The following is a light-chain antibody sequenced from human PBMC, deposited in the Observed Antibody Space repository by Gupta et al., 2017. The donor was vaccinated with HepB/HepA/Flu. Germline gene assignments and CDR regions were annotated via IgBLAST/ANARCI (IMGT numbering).Light chain of an antibody. CDR2: GAS. CDR3: QQYGNSPWT. V-gene: IGKV3-20*01. CDR1: QSVRSSY. J-gene: IGKJ1*01. Sequence: DIVXTQSPXTLSLSXGERATLSCRASQSVRSSYLAWYQQKPGQAPRLLIDGASSRATDIPDRFSGSGSGTDFTLTISGLEPEDSAVYYCQQYGNSPWTFGQGTKVEIK.